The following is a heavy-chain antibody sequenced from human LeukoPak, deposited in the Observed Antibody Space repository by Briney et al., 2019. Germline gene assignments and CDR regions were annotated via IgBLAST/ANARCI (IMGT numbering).Heavy chain of an antibody. J-gene: IGHJ4*02. CDR2: ISGSGGGT. D-gene: IGHD3-9*01. V-gene: IGHV3-23*01. CDR1: GITLSNYA. CDR3: AKRGVVIRVILIGFHKEAYYFDS. Sequence: HTGGSLRLSCAVSGITLSNYAMSWVRQAPGKGLEWVAGISGSGGGTNYADSVKGRFTISRDNAKNTLYLQMNSLRAEDTAVCFCAKRGVVIRVILIGFHKEAYYFDSWGQGALVTVSS.